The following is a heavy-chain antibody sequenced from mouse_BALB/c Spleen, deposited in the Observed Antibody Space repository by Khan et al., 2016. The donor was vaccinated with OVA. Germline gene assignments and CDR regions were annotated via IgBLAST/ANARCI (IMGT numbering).Heavy chain of an antibody. CDR3: ARGGKGGFAY. Sequence: VQLKESGGGLVQPGGSRKLSCAASGFTFSDYGMAWVRQAPGKGPEWVAFVSSLAYNFYYADTVTGRFTISRENAKNILYLEMSSLRSEDTAMYYCARGGKGGFAYWGQGTLVTVSA. J-gene: IGHJ3*01. CDR1: GFTFSDYG. CDR2: VSSLAYNF. V-gene: IGHV5-15*02.